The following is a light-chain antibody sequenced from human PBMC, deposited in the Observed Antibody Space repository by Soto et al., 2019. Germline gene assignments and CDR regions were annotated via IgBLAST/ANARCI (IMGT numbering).Light chain of an antibody. J-gene: IGKJ3*01. V-gene: IGKV4-1*01. Sequence: DIVMTQSPDSLAVSLGERATINCKSSQSVLYSSNNRNYLAWYRQNPGQPPKLLVYWASNRESGLPDRLSGSRSGTDLALTISSLQAEDVAVYYCKQYYTTPFAFGPGTKVDIK. CDR2: WAS. CDR3: KQYYTTPFA. CDR1: QSVLYSSNNRNY.